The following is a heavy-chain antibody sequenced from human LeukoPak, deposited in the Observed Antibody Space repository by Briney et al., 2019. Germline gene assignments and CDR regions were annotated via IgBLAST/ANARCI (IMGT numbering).Heavy chain of an antibody. V-gene: IGHV3-53*01. CDR1: GFSVSSKY. CDR3: TKLKGWYGDGYFDY. Sequence: PGGSLRLSCAASGFSVSSKYMSWVRQPAGKGLEWVSVIYSGGTTFYADSVKGRFTISGDNSKNTLYLQMNSLRPDDTAVYYCTKLKGWYGDGYFDYWGTGTLVTVSS. J-gene: IGHJ4*02. D-gene: IGHD6-19*01. CDR2: IYSGGTT.